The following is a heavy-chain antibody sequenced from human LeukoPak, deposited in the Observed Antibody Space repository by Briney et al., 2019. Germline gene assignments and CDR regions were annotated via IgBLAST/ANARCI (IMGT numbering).Heavy chain of an antibody. V-gene: IGHV3-7*03. CDR2: IKQDGSEK. CDR3: ARDGGIRYYDFWSGYYLSRNWFDP. D-gene: IGHD3-3*01. Sequence: GGSLRLSCAASGFTFSSYWMSWVRQAPGKGLEWVANIKQDGSEKYYVDSVKGRFTISRDNAKNSLYLQMNSLRSEDTAVYYCARDGGIRYYDFWSGYYLSRNWFDPWGQGTLVTVSS. J-gene: IGHJ5*02. CDR1: GFTFSSYW.